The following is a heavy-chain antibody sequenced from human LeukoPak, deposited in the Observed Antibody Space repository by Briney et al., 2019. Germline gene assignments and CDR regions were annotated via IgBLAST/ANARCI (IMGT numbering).Heavy chain of an antibody. CDR3: AKLAKRGLPFPY. Sequence: GGSLRLSCAASAFTFSSYGMHWVRQAPGKGLEWVAFIRYDGSNKYYADSVKGRFTISRDNSKNTLYLQMNSLRAEDTAVYYCAKLAKRGLPFPYWCQGTLVTVSS. V-gene: IGHV3-30*02. J-gene: IGHJ4*02. D-gene: IGHD3-10*01. CDR2: IRYDGSNK. CDR1: AFTFSSYG.